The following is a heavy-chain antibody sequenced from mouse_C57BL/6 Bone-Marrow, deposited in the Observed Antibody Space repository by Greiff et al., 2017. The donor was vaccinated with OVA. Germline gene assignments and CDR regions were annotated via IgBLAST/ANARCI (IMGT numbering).Heavy chain of an antibody. D-gene: IGHD2-4*01. V-gene: IGHV1-54*01. CDR1: GYAFTNYL. Sequence: VQLQQSGAELVRPGTSVKVSCKASGYAFTNYLIEWVKQRPGQGLEWIGVINPGSGGTNYNEKFKGKATLTADKSSSTAYMQLSSLTSEDSAVYFCARHDYDWYFDVWGTGTTVTVSS. CDR3: ARHDYDWYFDV. J-gene: IGHJ1*03. CDR2: INPGSGGT.